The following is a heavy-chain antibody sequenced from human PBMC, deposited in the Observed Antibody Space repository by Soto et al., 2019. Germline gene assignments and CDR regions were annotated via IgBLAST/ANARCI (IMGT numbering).Heavy chain of an antibody. V-gene: IGHV4-34*01. CDR2: INHSGST. CDR1: GGSFSGYY. Sequence: PSETLSLTCAVYGGSFSGYYWSWIRQPPGKGLEWIGEINHSGSTNYNPSLKSRVTISVDTSKNKFSLKLSSVTAADTAVYYCARGVLRRNWFDPWGQGTLVTVS. CDR3: ARGVLRRNWFDP. D-gene: IGHD3-16*01. J-gene: IGHJ5*02.